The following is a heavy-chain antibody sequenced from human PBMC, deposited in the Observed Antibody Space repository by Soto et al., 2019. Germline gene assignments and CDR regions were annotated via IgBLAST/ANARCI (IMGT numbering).Heavy chain of an antibody. J-gene: IGHJ4*02. CDR3: VRAMTTVTTIDY. CDR2: IYHSGST. D-gene: IGHD4-17*01. V-gene: IGHV4-30-2*01. CDR1: GGSISSGGYS. Sequence: QLQLQESGSGLVKPSQTLSLTCAVSGGSISSGGYSWSWIRQPPGKGLEWIGYIYHSGSTYYNPSLKSRVTISVDRSKNQFSLKLSSVTAADTAVYYCVRAMTTVTTIDYWGQGTLVTVSS.